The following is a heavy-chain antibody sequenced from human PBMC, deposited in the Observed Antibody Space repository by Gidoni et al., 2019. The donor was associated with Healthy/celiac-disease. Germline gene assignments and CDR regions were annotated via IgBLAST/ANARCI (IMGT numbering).Heavy chain of an antibody. CDR1: GFTFSSYG. D-gene: IGHD2-21*02. Sequence: QVQLVESGGGVVQPGRSLRLSCAASGFTFSSYGMHWVRQAPGKGLEWVAVISYDGSNKYYADSVKGRFTISRDNSKNTLYLQMNSLRAEDTAVYYCAKVIVVVTALDDAFDIWGQGTMVTVSS. CDR3: AKVIVVVTALDDAFDI. J-gene: IGHJ3*02. V-gene: IGHV3-30*18. CDR2: ISYDGSNK.